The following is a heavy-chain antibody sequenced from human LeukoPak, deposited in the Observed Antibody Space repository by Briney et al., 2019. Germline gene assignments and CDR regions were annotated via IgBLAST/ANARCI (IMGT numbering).Heavy chain of an antibody. CDR2: ISHSGNT. V-gene: IGHV4-34*01. CDR1: GGSFSDYF. CDR3: ARGRRLVGAQRPLYFYYYYFDV. D-gene: IGHD1-26*01. Sequence: SETLPLTCTVYGGSFSDYFWTWIRQSPGEGLEWIGDISHSGNTNYNPSLKSRVTISVDTSKNQFSLNLTSVTAADTAVYFCARGRRLVGAQRPLYFYYYYFDVWGKGTTVTVSS. J-gene: IGHJ6*03.